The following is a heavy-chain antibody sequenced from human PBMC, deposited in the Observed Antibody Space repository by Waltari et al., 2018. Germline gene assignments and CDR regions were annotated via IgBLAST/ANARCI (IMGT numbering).Heavy chain of an antibody. J-gene: IGHJ4*02. Sequence: QVQLVQSGAEVKKSGASVKVSCKASGYTFTDFFIHWVRQAPGQGLEWMRRVNPNSGGKSQAQSLQGRVTMTVDTSITTAYMGLTGLRSDDTAIYYCARSGGGTTTFGVAEWGQGSLVTVSS. D-gene: IGHD3-3*01. V-gene: IGHV1-2*06. CDR3: ARSGGGTTTFGVAE. CDR1: GYTFTDFF. CDR2: VNPNSGGK.